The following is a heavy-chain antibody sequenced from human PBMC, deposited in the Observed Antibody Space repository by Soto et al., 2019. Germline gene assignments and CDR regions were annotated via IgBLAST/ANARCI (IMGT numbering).Heavy chain of an antibody. J-gene: IGHJ4*02. V-gene: IGHV3-49*03. CDR3: TRWKESYSDY. Sequence: SLRLSCTASGYIFGDYAMSWFRQAPGKGLEWVGFIRSKPYGGTTEYAASVEGRFTVSRDESKTIAYLQMNSLKTEDTAVYYCTRWKESYSDYWGQGTLVTVSS. CDR2: IRSKPYGGTT. D-gene: IGHD1-1*01. CDR1: GYIFGDYA.